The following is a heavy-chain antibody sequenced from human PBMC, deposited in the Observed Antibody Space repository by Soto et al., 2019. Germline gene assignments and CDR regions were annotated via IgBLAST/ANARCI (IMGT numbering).Heavy chain of an antibody. CDR3: AKEVSLGSTVEFGD. J-gene: IGHJ1*01. CDR2: ISGSGGST. D-gene: IGHD7-27*01. Sequence: WGALLLSCASSGFTFTIFAMSWVRQSPGKGLEWVSTISGSGGSTYYADAVKGRFTISRDNSMGTLYLQMKSLRVEDTAIYYCAKEVSLGSTVEFGDWGQGTMVTVSS. V-gene: IGHV3-23*01. CDR1: GFTFTIFA.